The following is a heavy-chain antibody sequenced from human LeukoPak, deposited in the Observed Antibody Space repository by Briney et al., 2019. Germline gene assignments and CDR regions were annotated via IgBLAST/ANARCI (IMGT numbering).Heavy chain of an antibody. D-gene: IGHD6-19*01. V-gene: IGHV3-21*01. CDR1: GFTFSGYG. CDR2: ISSSSGYI. Sequence: GGSLRLSCAASGFTFSGYGMNWVRQAPGKGLEWVSSISSSSGYIYYADSVKGRFTISRDNAKNSLYLQMNSLRAEDTAVYYCAREMLAAVAAQSWGQGTLVTVSS. J-gene: IGHJ5*02. CDR3: AREMLAAVAAQS.